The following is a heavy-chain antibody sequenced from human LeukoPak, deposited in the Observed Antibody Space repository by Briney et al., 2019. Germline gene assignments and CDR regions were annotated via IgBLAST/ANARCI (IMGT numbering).Heavy chain of an antibody. D-gene: IGHD4-17*01. CDR3: TRLPTLKTFDY. Sequence: GGSLRLSCAASGFTFSDSPMHWVRQASGKGLEWVGRITSKADSYATAYAESVKGRFTISRDDSKNTAYLQMNSLQTEDTAVYYCTRLPTLKTFDYWGQGILVSVSS. CDR2: ITSKADSYAT. CDR1: GFTFSDSP. J-gene: IGHJ4*02. V-gene: IGHV3-73*01.